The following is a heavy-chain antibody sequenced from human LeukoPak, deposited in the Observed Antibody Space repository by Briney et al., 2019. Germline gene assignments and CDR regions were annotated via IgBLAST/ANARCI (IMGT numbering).Heavy chain of an antibody. CDR2: INPNSGGT. D-gene: IGHD3-3*01. CDR3: ARDGGTIFGVVISYYYYYSMDV. V-gene: IGHV1-2*02. J-gene: IGHJ6*03. Sequence: ASVKVSCKASGYTCSGFYIHWVRQAPGQGLEWMGWINPNSGGTNYAPTFHGRVTMTRDTSISTAYMELIRLRSDDTAVYYCARDGGTIFGVVISYYYYYSMDVWGKGTTVTVSS. CDR1: GYTCSGFY.